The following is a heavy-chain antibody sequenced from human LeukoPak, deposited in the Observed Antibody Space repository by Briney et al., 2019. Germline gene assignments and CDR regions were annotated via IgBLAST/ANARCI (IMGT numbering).Heavy chain of an antibody. CDR2: MDPNSGDT. V-gene: IGHV1-2*02. D-gene: IGHD2-15*01. Sequence: GASVKVSCKGSGYTFSVYYMHWVRQAPGQGREWRGWMDPNSGDTIYAPKFQGRVSMTRDTSITTAYMELSSLTFDDSAMYYCATRGGLTPNTLAMWGHGTMVTVSS. J-gene: IGHJ3*01. CDR3: ATRGGLTPNTLAM. CDR1: GYTFSVYY.